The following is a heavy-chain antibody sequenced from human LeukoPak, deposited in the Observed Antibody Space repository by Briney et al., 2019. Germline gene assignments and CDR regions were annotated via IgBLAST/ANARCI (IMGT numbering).Heavy chain of an antibody. Sequence: GGSLRLSCAASGFTFSSYSMNWVREAPGKGLEWVSAISGSGGSTYYADSVKGRFTISRDNSKSTLFLQMNSLRVEDTAVYYCVKDEATGTGTFYFDYWGQGTLVTVSS. D-gene: IGHD1-1*01. V-gene: IGHV3-23*01. CDR1: GFTFSSYS. CDR3: VKDEATGTGTFYFDY. CDR2: ISGSGGST. J-gene: IGHJ4*02.